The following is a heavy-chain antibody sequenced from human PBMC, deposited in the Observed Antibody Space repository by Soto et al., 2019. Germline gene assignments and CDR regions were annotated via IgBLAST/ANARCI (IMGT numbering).Heavy chain of an antibody. J-gene: IGHJ5*02. Sequence: GGSLRLSCVASGFPFSSYAMSWVRQAPGKGLEWVSAISGSGGSTYYADSVKGRFTISRDNSKNTLYLQMNSLRAEDTAVYYCAKDPITMIVVVPDNWFDPWGQGTLVTVSS. CDR2: ISGSGGST. CDR1: GFPFSSYA. V-gene: IGHV3-23*01. CDR3: AKDPITMIVVVPDNWFDP. D-gene: IGHD3-22*01.